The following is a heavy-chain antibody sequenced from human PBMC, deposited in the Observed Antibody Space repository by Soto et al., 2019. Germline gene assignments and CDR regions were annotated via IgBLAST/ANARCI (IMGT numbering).Heavy chain of an antibody. J-gene: IGHJ4*02. CDR3: ARGIMITFGGVIVTRRFYC. D-gene: IGHD3-16*02. Sequence: QVQLQQWGAGLLKPSETLSLTCAVYGGSFSGYYWSWIRQPPGKGLEWIGEINHSGSTNYNPSLRSRLTVSVSTSKDPSPLRLSSAPGGDTAVYFCARGIMITFGGVIVTRRFYCCCQGTLVAVSS. CDR1: GGSFSGYY. CDR2: INHSGST. V-gene: IGHV4-34*01.